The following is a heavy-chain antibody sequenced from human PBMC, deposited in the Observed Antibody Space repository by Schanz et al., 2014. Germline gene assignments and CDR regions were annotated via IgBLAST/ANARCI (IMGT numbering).Heavy chain of an antibody. D-gene: IGHD6-19*01. V-gene: IGHV3-23*01. CDR3: ARGLGDERWLDLNEDFDI. CDR2: IGTSGGT. Sequence: EVQLLESGGGLVQPGGSLKLSCAASGLIFSNYVMSWVRQAPGKGLEWVSTIGTSGGTNYAESVKGRFTISRDNSKNTVYLQMNSLRPGDTAVYYCARGLGDERWLDLNEDFDIWGQGTIVTVSS. CDR1: GLIFSNYV. J-gene: IGHJ3*02.